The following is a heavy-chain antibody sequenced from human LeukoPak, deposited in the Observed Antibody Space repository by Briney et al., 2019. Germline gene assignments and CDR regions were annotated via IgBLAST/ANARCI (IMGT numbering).Heavy chain of an antibody. CDR1: GGSISSYY. Sequence: ASETLSLTCTVSGGSISSYYWSWIRQPPGKGLEWIGYIYYSGSTNYSPSLKSRVTISVDTSKNQSSLKLSSVTAADTAVYYCARNIVATTPFDYWGQGTLVTVSS. CDR2: IYYSGST. V-gene: IGHV4-59*01. CDR3: ARNIVATTPFDY. J-gene: IGHJ4*02. D-gene: IGHD5-12*01.